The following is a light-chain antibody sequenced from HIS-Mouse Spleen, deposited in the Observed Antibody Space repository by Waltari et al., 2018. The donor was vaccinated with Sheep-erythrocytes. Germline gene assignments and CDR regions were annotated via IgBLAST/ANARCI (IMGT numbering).Light chain of an antibody. V-gene: IGKV3-15*01. CDR3: QQYNNWPPT. CDR2: GAS. J-gene: IGKJ1*01. Sequence: EIVMTHSPDTLSVSLGERATLSCRASQSVSSNLAWYQQKPGQAPRLLIYGASTRATGIPARFSGSGSGTEFTLTISSLQSEDFAVYYCQQYNNWPPTFGQGTKVEIK. CDR1: QSVSSN.